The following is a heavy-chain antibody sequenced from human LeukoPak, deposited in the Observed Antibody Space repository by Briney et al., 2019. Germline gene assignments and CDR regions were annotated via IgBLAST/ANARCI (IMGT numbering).Heavy chain of an antibody. J-gene: IGHJ6*02. CDR2: ISYDGSNK. CDR1: GFTFSSYA. Sequence: EGSLRLSCAASGFTFSSYAMHWVRQAPGKGLEWVAVISYDGSNKYYADSVKGRFTISRDNSKNTLYLQMNSLRAEDMAVYYCARAIAPGIAVAGFYYYGMDVWGQGTTVTVSS. D-gene: IGHD6-19*01. CDR3: ARAIAPGIAVAGFYYYGMDV. V-gene: IGHV3-30-3*01.